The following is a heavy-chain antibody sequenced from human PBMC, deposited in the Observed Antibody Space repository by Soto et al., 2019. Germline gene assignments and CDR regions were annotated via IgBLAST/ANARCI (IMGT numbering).Heavy chain of an antibody. Sequence: QVQLQQWGAGLLKPSETLSLTCAVYGKSLSGYYWSWIRQPPGKALEWIGEINHSGNTNYNPSLKRRVTISVDTSKNQLFLNLSSVTAAETAMYYCARHHVRGRTIAGAAEFWGQGTLVTVSS. D-gene: IGHD1-26*01. V-gene: IGHV4-34*01. CDR3: ARHHVRGRTIAGAAEF. CDR1: GKSLSGYY. CDR2: INHSGNT. J-gene: IGHJ4*02.